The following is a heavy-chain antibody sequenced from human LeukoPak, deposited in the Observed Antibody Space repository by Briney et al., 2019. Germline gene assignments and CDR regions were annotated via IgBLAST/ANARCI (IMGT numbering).Heavy chain of an antibody. Sequence: SETLSLTCSVSGASISTYYWSWTRQPPGKGLEWIGYVYYSGSTNYNPSLKSRVTISVDTSKNQFSLKLSSVTAADTAVYFCAKGGSGFDSWGQGTLVTVSS. V-gene: IGHV4-59*01. J-gene: IGHJ5*01. CDR1: GASISTYY. D-gene: IGHD6-19*01. CDR3: AKGGSGFDS. CDR2: VYYSGST.